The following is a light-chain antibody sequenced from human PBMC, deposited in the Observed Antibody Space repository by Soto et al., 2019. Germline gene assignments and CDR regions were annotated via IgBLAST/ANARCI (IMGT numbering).Light chain of an antibody. CDR1: QSISSW. J-gene: IGKJ4*01. V-gene: IGKV1-5*01. Sequence: IQMTQSPSTLSASLRDRVTITCRASQSISSWLAWYQQKPGKAPKLLIYDASSLESGVPSRFSGSGSGTEFTLTISSLQPDDFATYYCQQYNSYPLTFGGGTKVDI. CDR2: DAS. CDR3: QQYNSYPLT.